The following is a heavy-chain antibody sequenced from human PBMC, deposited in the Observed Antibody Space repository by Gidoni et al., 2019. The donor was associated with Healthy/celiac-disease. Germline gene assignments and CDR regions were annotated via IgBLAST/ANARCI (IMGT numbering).Heavy chain of an antibody. D-gene: IGHD4-17*01. J-gene: IGHJ4*02. CDR2: IYYSRRT. CDR1: GASISSGGYS. CDR3: ARASGDYGDNYFDY. Sequence: QVQLQESGPGLVKPSQTLSLTCTVSGASISSGGYSWRWIRQHPGKGLEWIGYIYYSRRTYYNPSLKSRVTISVDTSKNQFSLKLISVTAADTAVYYCARASGDYGDNYFDYWGQGTLVTVSS. V-gene: IGHV4-31*03.